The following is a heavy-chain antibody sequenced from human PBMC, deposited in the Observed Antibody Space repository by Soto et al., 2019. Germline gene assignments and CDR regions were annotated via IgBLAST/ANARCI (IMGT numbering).Heavy chain of an antibody. V-gene: IGHV4-59*11. D-gene: IGHD3-3*01. J-gene: IGHJ4*02. Sequence: SETLSLSYTVSGGSISSHYWSWFRQPPGKGLEWIGYIYYSGSTNYNPSLKSRVTISVDTSKNQFSLKLSSVTAADTAVYYCARDRGSYDFWSGYQPLYDYWGQGTLVTVSS. CDR3: ARDRGSYDFWSGYQPLYDY. CDR1: GGSISSHY. CDR2: IYYSGST.